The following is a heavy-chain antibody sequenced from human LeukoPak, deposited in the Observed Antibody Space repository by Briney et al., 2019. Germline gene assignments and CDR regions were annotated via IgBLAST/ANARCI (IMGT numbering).Heavy chain of an antibody. J-gene: IGHJ2*01. CDR3: ARNGPWYFDL. CDR2: INHSGST. CDR1: GGSFSGYY. V-gene: IGHV4-34*01. Sequence: PSETLSLTCAVYGGSFSGYYWSWIRQPPGKGLEWIGEINHSGSTNYNPSLKSRVTISVDTSKNQFSLKLSSVTAADTAVYYCARNGPWYFDLWGRGTLVTVSS.